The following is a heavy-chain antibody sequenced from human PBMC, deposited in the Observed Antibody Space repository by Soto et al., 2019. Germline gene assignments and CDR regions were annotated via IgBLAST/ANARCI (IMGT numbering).Heavy chain of an antibody. J-gene: IGHJ6*02. V-gene: IGHV1-69*08. CDR3: ARRRYCGYDCYHKHYYGMDV. D-gene: IGHD2-21*02. Sequence: QVPLVQSGAELMKPGSSVKVSCRASGDTFSSYTVNWVRQAPGRGLEWMGRSIPVLGTTDYAQKFKGRVTITADKSSNIVYMELSSLRSEDTAVYYCARRRYCGYDCYHKHYYGMDVWGQGTTVTVAS. CDR2: SIPVLGTT. CDR1: GDTFSSYT.